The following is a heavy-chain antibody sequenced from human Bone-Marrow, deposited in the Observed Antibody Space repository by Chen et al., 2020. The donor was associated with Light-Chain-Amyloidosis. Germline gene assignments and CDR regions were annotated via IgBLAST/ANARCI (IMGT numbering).Heavy chain of an antibody. J-gene: IGHJ4*02. CDR3: ARLAFGSGSPALDY. CDR2: ISHSRMT. D-gene: IGHD3-10*01. V-gene: IGHV4-34*01. Sequence: QVQLQQWGAGLLKPSETLSLTCAVNGGSFSVYYWTWTRQPPGKGLEWIGHISHSRMTNYKPSLKSRVTISIDTSKRQFSLKLSSVTAADTGVYYCARLAFGSGSPALDYWAQGTLVTVSS. CDR1: GGSFSVYY.